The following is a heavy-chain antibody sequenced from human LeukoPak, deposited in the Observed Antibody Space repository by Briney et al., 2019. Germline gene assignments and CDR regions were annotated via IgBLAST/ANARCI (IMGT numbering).Heavy chain of an antibody. CDR2: IYHSGST. J-gene: IGHJ4*02. Sequence: PSETLSLTCAVYGGSFSGYYWSWIRQPPGKGLEWIGEIYHSGSTNYNPSLKSRVTISVDKSKNQFSLKLSSVTAADTAVYYCARDRGLRFLDYWGQGTLVTVSS. V-gene: IGHV4-34*01. CDR1: GGSFSGYY. CDR3: ARDRGLRFLDY. D-gene: IGHD3-16*01.